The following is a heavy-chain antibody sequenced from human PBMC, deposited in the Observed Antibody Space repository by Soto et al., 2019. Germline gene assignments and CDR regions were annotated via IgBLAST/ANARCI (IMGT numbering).Heavy chain of an antibody. V-gene: IGHV3-20*04. CDR1: GFTCDDYG. D-gene: IGHD1-20*01. CDR2: INWNGGST. J-gene: IGHJ4*02. CDR3: ARAQKGITGTALDY. Sequence: GGFLRLSCAASGFTCDDYGMSWVRQAPGKGLEWVSGINWNGGSTGYADSVKGRFAISRDNAKNSLYLQMNSLRAEDTALYYCARAQKGITGTALDYWGQGTLVTVSS.